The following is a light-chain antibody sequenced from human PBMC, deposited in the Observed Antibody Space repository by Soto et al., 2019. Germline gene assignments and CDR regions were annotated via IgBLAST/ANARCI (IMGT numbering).Light chain of an antibody. CDR3: QQWDDWRRT. J-gene: IGKJ1*01. CDR2: GAS. CDR1: QIVTSD. V-gene: IGKV3-15*01. Sequence: DIVLTQSPGTLSLTPGERVTLSCRASQIVTSDYLAWYHQAPGQAPRLLIHGASIRATGVPARFSGSGSGTEFSLTIGGLQSEDFAVYYAQQWDDWRRTLSQGTNV.